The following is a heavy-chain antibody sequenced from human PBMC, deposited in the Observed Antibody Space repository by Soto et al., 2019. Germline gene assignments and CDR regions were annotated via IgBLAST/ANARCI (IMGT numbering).Heavy chain of an antibody. V-gene: IGHV4-39*01. CDR3: ARLATVTPDY. Sequence: SETLSLTCTVSGGSISSSSYYWGWTRQPPGKGLEWIGSIYYSGSTYYNPSLKSRVTISVDTSKNQFSLKLSSVTAADTAVYYCARLATVTPDYWGQGTLVTVSS. D-gene: IGHD4-17*01. CDR2: IYYSGST. CDR1: GGSISSSSYY. J-gene: IGHJ4*02.